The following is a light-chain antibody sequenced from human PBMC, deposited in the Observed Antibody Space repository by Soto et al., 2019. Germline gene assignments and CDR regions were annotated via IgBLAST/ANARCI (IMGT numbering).Light chain of an antibody. CDR1: QRISAY. Sequence: DIQVTQSPSSLSASVGDRVTITCRASQRISAYLNWYQQKTGRAPKLLIYGASNLHSGVPSRFSGSGSGTDLTLTICGLQPEDFATYYCQQSYITPHTFGQGTKVEIK. J-gene: IGKJ1*01. CDR3: QQSYITPHT. V-gene: IGKV1-39*01. CDR2: GAS.